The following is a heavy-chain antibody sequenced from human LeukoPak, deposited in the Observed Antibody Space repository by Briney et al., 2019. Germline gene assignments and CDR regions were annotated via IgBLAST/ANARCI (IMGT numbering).Heavy chain of an antibody. Sequence: GGSLRLSCAASGFTVSSNYMSWVRQAPGKGLEWVSCISDSGGSTYYADSVKGRFTISRDNSKDTLYLQMNSVRAEDTAVYYCAKRATVTTFGHCDYWGQGTLVTASS. V-gene: IGHV3-23*01. CDR3: AKRATVTTFGHCDY. CDR1: GFTVSSNY. CDR2: ISDSGGST. J-gene: IGHJ4*02. D-gene: IGHD4-17*01.